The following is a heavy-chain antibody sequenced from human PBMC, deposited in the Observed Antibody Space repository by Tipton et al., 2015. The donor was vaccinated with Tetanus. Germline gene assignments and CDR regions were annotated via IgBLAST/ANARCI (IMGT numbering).Heavy chain of an antibody. V-gene: IGHV4-59*01. D-gene: IGHD3-10*01. J-gene: IGHJ6*02. Sequence: TLSLTCTVSGGSINRYYWSWIRQSPGNGLEWIGYINYSGTTNYASSLQSRVIISVDTSKNQFSLKLNSVTAADTAVYYCARDRDYYGSGSRGMDVWGQGTRVTVSS. CDR3: ARDRDYYGSGSRGMDV. CDR2: INYSGTT. CDR1: GGSINRYY.